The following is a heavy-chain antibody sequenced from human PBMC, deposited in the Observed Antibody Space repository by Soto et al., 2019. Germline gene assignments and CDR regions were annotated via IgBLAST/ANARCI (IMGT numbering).Heavy chain of an antibody. D-gene: IGHD1-26*01. Sequence: EVHLLESGGGLLQPGGSLRLSCSASGFDFSSHTMIWVRQAPGKGLEWVASIGNSGDISNYGDSVKGRFTISRDNTKNTLYLRRNSLRAEDTALYFCARRQVGATQVKSWFDSWGQGTLVTVSS. V-gene: IGHV3-23*01. CDR3: ARRQVGATQVKSWFDS. J-gene: IGHJ5*01. CDR1: GFDFSSHT. CDR2: IGNSGDIS.